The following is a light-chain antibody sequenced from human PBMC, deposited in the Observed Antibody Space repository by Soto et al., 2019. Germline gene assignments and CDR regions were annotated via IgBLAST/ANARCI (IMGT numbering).Light chain of an antibody. V-gene: IGLV2-14*03. CDR1: SNDIGYYNY. Sequence: QSALTQPASVSGSPGHSITISCTVTSNDIGYYNYVSWYQQHPGEAPKLMIYDVRYRPSGVPHRFSGSRSGNTASLTISGLQAEDEADYYCSSYTSSDTLFGGGTKLTVL. CDR2: DVR. J-gene: IGLJ3*02. CDR3: SSYTSSDTL.